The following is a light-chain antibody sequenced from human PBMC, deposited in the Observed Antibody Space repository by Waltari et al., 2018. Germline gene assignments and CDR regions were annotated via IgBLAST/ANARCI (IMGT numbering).Light chain of an antibody. CDR2: GAN. CDR1: GSNIGAGYD. V-gene: IGLV1-40*01. J-gene: IGLJ2*01. Sequence: QSVLTQPPSVSGAPGQRVTISCTGGGSNIGAGYDVHWYRQLPGKAPELLFYGANNRPSGVPDRFFGSRSGTSASLAITGLQAEDEADYYCQSYDTSLSVVFGGGTKLTV. CDR3: QSYDTSLSVV.